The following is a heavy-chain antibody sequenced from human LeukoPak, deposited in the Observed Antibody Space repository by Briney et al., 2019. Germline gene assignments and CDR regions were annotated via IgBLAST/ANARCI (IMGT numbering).Heavy chain of an antibody. CDR2: IHYSGST. D-gene: IGHD4-23*01. CDR1: GGSISSYY. Sequence: SETLSLTCTVPGGSISSYYWSWIRQPPAKGLEWIGYIHYSGSTNYNPSLKSRVIISVDTSKNQFSLKLSPVIAADTAVYYCARVGVDYTGNVIRYYFDSWGQGTLVTVSS. CDR3: ARVGVDYTGNVIRYYFDS. J-gene: IGHJ4*02. V-gene: IGHV4-59*01.